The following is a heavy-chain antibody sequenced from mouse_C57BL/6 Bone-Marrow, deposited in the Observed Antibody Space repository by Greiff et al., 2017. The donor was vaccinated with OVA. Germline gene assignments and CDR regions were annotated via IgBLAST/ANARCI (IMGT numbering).Heavy chain of an antibody. CDR1: GYTFTDYY. J-gene: IGHJ2*01. Sequence: VQLQQSGPELVKPGASVKISCKASGYTFTDYYMNWVKQSHGKSLEWIGDINPNNGGTSYNQKFKGKATLTVDKSSSTAYMELRSLTSEDSAVYYCARWWDGVYFDYWGQGTTLTVSS. CDR2: INPNNGGT. D-gene: IGHD1-1*02. CDR3: ARWWDGVYFDY. V-gene: IGHV1-26*01.